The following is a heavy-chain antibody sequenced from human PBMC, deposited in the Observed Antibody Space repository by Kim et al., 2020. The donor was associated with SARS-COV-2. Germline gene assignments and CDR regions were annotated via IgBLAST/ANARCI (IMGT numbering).Heavy chain of an antibody. CDR2: IYYSGST. D-gene: IGHD6-19*01. Sequence: SETLSLTCTVSGGSISSSSYYWGWIRQPPGKGLEWIGSIYYSGSTYYNPSLKSRVTISVDTSKNQFSLKMSSVTAADTAVYYCARTARIAVAGTDYWGQGPLVTVSS. CDR3: ARTARIAVAGTDY. J-gene: IGHJ4*02. CDR1: GGSISSSSYY. V-gene: IGHV4-39*07.